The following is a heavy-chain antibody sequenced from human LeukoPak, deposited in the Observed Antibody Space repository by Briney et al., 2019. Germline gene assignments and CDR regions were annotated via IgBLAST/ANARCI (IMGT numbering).Heavy chain of an antibody. D-gene: IGHD3-9*01. CDR1: GFTLSNYW. CDR3: ARDDDFDWSPLDV. V-gene: IGHV3-74*01. Sequence: GGSLRLSCAASGFTLSNYWVHWVRQAPGKGLVWVSRVNPDGSSTNYADSVKGRFTISRDNAKNTLYLQMNRLRAEDTAVYYCARDDDFDWSPLDVWGQGTTVTVSS. CDR2: VNPDGSST. J-gene: IGHJ6*02.